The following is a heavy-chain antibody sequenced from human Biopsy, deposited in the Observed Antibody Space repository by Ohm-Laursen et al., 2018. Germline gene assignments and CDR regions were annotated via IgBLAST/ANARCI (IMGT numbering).Heavy chain of an antibody. D-gene: IGHD6-19*01. CDR3: ARATNSAGWPYYYFYGMDV. CDR1: GGSMSGDY. CDR2: ISDRETT. Sequence: GTLSLTCTVSGGSMSGDYWSWIRQSPRKGLEWIGHISDRETTNSNPSLRGRITISVDTSKNQFSLKLNSVTAADTAVYYCARATNSAGWPYYYFYGMDVWGQGTTVTVSS. V-gene: IGHV4-59*01. J-gene: IGHJ6*02.